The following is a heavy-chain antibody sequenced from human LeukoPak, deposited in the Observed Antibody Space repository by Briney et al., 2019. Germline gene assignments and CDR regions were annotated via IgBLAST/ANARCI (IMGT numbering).Heavy chain of an antibody. CDR1: GFTVSGNY. D-gene: IGHD6-19*01. CDR2: IYSGGTT. CDR3: ARGASGNSNSWSTAPVDY. J-gene: IGHJ4*02. Sequence: GGSLRLSCAVSGFTVSGNYMSWVRQAPGKGLEWVSLIYSGGTTYYADSVKGRFTISRDNSKNTLYLQMNSLRAEDTAVYYCARGASGNSNSWSTAPVDYWGQGALVTVSS. V-gene: IGHV3-53*01.